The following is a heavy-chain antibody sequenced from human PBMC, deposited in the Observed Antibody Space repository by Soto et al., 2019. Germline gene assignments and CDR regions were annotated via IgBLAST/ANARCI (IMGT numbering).Heavy chain of an antibody. Sequence: GGSLRLSCVASGFTFSSYSMSWVSQAHGKGLEWVSGFRAGGDDGTTYYADSVKGRFTISRDNSKNTLFLQMNSLRAEDTAIYYCAKKVNSGSGSQYFDYFGQGTLVTVSS. J-gene: IGHJ4*02. CDR3: AKKVNSGSGSQYFDY. CDR1: GFTFSSYS. V-gene: IGHV3-23*01. D-gene: IGHD3-10*01. CDR2: FRAGGDDGTT.